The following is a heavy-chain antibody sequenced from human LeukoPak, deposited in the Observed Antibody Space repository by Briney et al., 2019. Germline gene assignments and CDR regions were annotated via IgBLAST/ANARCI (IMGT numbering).Heavy chain of an antibody. CDR1: GGSISSSNW. J-gene: IGHJ4*02. CDR2: ISHSGST. V-gene: IGHV4-4*02. Sequence: PSETLSLTCAVSGGSISSSNWWSWVRQPPGKGLEWIGEISHSGSTNYNPSLESRVTISVDTSKNQFSLKLSSVTAADTAVYYCARLRPGTDWGQGTLVTVSS. D-gene: IGHD1-7*01. CDR3: ARLRPGTD.